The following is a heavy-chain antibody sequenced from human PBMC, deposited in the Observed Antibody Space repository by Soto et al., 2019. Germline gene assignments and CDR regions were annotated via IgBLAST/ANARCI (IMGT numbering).Heavy chain of an antibody. CDR1: GFTFSSYS. CDR2: ISSSSSYI. Sequence: PGGSLRLSCAASGFTFSSYSMNWVRQAPVKGLEWVSSISSSSSYIYYADSVKGRFTISRDNAKNSLYLQINSLRAEDTAVYYCARDQPGYSYGYGLGYWGQGTLVTVSS. CDR3: ARDQPGYSYGYGLGY. D-gene: IGHD5-18*01. J-gene: IGHJ4*02. V-gene: IGHV3-21*01.